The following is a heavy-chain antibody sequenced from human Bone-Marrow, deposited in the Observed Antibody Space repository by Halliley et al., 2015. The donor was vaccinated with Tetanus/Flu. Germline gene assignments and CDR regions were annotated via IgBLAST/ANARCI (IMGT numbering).Heavy chain of an antibody. CDR3: ARHGSPSGWEEEYFYYYGMDV. V-gene: IGHV3-74*01. CDR2: DGSYT. J-gene: IGHJ6*02. Sequence: DGSYTDYADSAKGRFTISRDNAKNTLYLQMNSLRDEDTAVYYCARHGSPSGWEEEYFYYYGMDVWGQGTTVTVSS. D-gene: IGHD6-6*01.